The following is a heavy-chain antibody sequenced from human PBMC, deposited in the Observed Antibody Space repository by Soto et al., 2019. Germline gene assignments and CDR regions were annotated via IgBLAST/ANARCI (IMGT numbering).Heavy chain of an antibody. D-gene: IGHD3-9*01. CDR1: GFTFSSYA. CDR2: ISGGGGST. CDR3: AKDGDILSGYPEYFQH. Sequence: EVQLLESGGGLVQSGGSLRLSCAASGFTFSSYAMSWVRQAPGKGLECVSSISGGGGSTYYADSVKGRFTISRDNSKNTLYLQMNSLRAEDTAVYYCAKDGDILSGYPEYFQHWGQGTLVTVSS. J-gene: IGHJ1*01. V-gene: IGHV3-23*01.